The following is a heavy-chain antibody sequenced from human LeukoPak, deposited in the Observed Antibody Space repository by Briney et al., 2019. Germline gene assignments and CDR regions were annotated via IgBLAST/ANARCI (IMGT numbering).Heavy chain of an antibody. V-gene: IGHV3-23*01. D-gene: IGHD4-23*01. CDR1: GFAFSNYG. CDR2: ISGSGDNT. CDR3: AKGIYGGNTMFYFVH. J-gene: IGHJ4*02. Sequence: GGSLRLSCAASGFAFSNYGMSWVRQAPGEGLEWVSAISGSGDNTYYADSVKGRFTISRDISTNTLFLQMNSLRAEDTAMFYCAKGIYGGNTMFYFVHWGQGTLVAVSS.